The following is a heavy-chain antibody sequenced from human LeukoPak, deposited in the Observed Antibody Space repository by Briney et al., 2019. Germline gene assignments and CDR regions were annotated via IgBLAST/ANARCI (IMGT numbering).Heavy chain of an antibody. J-gene: IGHJ6*03. CDR2: IYYHENT. D-gene: IGHD4-17*01. Sequence: SETLSLTCTVSGSSISSAYYWGWIRQAPGKGLEWIGSIYYHENTYYNSSLKSRVTISVDTSKNQFSLKLSSVTAADTAVYYCARSTTTVTPGVWDYMDVWGKGTTVTVSS. V-gene: IGHV4-38-2*02. CDR3: ARSTTTVTPGVWDYMDV. CDR1: GSSISSAYY.